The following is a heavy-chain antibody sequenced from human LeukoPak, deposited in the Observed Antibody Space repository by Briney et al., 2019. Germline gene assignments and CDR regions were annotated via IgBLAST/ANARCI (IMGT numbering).Heavy chain of an antibody. D-gene: IGHD3-9*01. J-gene: IGHJ3*02. CDR2: ISSSSSYI. CDR3: ARDLGAPYDILTGYDAFDI. CDR1: GFTFSSYS. Sequence: GGSLRLSCAASGFTFSSYSMNWVRQAPGKGLEWVSSISSSSSYIYYADSVKGRFTISGDNAKNSLYLQMNSLRAEDTAVYYCARDLGAPYDILTGYDAFDIWGQGTMVTVSS. V-gene: IGHV3-21*01.